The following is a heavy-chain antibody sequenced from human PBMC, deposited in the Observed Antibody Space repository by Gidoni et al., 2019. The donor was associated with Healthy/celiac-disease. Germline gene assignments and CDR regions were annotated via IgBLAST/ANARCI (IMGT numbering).Heavy chain of an antibody. CDR2: LSYDGSNK. V-gene: IGHV3-30*03. Sequence: QVQLVETGGGGVQPGRSLRLSCAASGVTFSSYGMHWVRQAPGKGLEWVAVLSYDGSNKYYAYSVKGRFTISRANSKNTLYLQMTSLRAEDTAVYYCARTYSGYEYFDYWGQGTLVTVSS. D-gene: IGHD5-12*01. CDR1: GVTFSSYG. J-gene: IGHJ4*02. CDR3: ARTYSGYEYFDY.